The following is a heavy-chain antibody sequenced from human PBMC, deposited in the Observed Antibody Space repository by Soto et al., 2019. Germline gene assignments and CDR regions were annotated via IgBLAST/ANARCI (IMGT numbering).Heavy chain of an antibody. J-gene: IGHJ4*02. CDR2: ISWNSNSI. CDR1: GFMFDDYA. V-gene: IGHV3-9*01. CDR3: ANSQSIPSRPFDY. D-gene: IGHD2-21*01. Sequence: EVQLVESGGGLVQPGRSLRLSCEASGFMFDDYAMYWVRQAPGKGLEWVSGISWNSNSIVYADSVKGRFTISRDKAKNSLYLQMNSLKHEDTALYYCANSQSIPSRPFDYWGQGTLVTVSS.